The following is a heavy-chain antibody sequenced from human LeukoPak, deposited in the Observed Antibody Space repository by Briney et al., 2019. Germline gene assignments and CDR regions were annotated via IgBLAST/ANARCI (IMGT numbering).Heavy chain of an antibody. CDR3: ATGAGPFDY. D-gene: IGHD4-17*01. Sequence: SETLSLACTVSGGSISSSSYYWGWIRQPPGKGLEWIGSIYYSGSTYYNPSLKSRVTISVDTSKNQFFLKLSSVTAADTAVYFCATGAGPFDYWGQGILVTVSS. V-gene: IGHV4-39*07. J-gene: IGHJ4*02. CDR2: IYYSGST. CDR1: GGSISSSSYY.